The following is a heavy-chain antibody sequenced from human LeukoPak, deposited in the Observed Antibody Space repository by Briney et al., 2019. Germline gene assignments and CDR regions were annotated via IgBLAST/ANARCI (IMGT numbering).Heavy chain of an antibody. J-gene: IGHJ4*02. CDR3: ARDGGGYSSSSFDY. CDR2: ISSSSSYI. CDR1: GFTFSDYA. Sequence: GGSLRLSCAASGFTFSDYAMSWVRQAPGKGLEWVSSISSSSSYIYYADSVKGRFTISRDNAKNSLYLQMNSLRAEDTAVYYCARDGGGYSSSSFDYWGQGTLVTVSS. D-gene: IGHD6-6*01. V-gene: IGHV3-21*01.